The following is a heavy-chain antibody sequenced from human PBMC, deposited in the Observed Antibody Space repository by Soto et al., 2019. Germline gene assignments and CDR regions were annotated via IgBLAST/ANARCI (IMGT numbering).Heavy chain of an antibody. Sequence: QVQLQELGPGLVKPSETLSLTCTVSGGSISSYYWSWIRQPPGKGLEWIGYIYYSGSTNYNPSLKSRATRSVDTSKNQFSLMLSSVTAADTAVYLFAGRAALPWNFDLWGRGTLVTVSS. CDR1: GGSISSYY. J-gene: IGHJ2*01. V-gene: IGHV4-59*01. CDR2: IYYSGST. D-gene: IGHD6-6*01. CDR3: AGRAALPWNFDL.